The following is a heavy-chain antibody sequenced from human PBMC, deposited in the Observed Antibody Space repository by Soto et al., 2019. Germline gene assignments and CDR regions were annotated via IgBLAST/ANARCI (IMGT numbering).Heavy chain of an antibody. D-gene: IGHD6-19*01. Sequence: SETLSLTCTVPGGSISSYSWSLIRQPPGKGLEWIGYIYYSGSTNYNPSLKSRVTISVDTSKNQFSLKLSSVTAADTAVYYCARHVGSSGWYDYLDYWGQGTLVTVS. J-gene: IGHJ4*02. V-gene: IGHV4-59*08. CDR2: IYYSGST. CDR3: ARHVGSSGWYDYLDY. CDR1: GGSISSYS.